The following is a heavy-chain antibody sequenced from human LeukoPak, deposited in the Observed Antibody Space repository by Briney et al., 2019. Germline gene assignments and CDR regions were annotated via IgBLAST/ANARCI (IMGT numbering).Heavy chain of an antibody. D-gene: IGHD7-27*01. CDR3: ARRGNWGFFDY. V-gene: IGHV4-4*09. CDR1: GGSISSNY. J-gene: IGHJ4*02. CDR2: INTSGST. Sequence: SETLSLTCTVSGGSISSNYWSWIRQPPGKGLEWIGYINTSGSTNYNPSLKSRVSISLGTSRSQFSLKLTSVTAADTAVYYCARRGNWGFFDYWGQGILVSVSS.